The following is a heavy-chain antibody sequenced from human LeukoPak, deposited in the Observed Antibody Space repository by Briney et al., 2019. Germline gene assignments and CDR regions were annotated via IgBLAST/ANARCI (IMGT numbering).Heavy chain of an antibody. D-gene: IGHD3-10*01. CDR3: AKVGGPLRVGEFHFDY. CDR1: GFTFSSYG. CDR2: ISYDGSNK. Sequence: GRSLRLSCAASGFTFSSYGMHWVRQAPGKGPEWVAVISYDGSNKYYADSVKGRFTISRDNSKNTLYLQMNSLRAEDTGVYYRAKVGGPLRVGEFHFDYWGQGTLVTVSS. V-gene: IGHV3-30*18. J-gene: IGHJ4*02.